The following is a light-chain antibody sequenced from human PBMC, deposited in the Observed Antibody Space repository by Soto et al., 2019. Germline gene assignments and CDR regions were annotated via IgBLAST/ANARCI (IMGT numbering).Light chain of an antibody. J-gene: IGKJ2*01. CDR2: GAS. CDR1: QIIGSTY. V-gene: IGKV3-20*01. Sequence: DIVLTQSPGTLSLSPGERATLSCRASQIIGSTYVCWYQQQPGQAPRLVIYGASRRTAGLPDWFSGSSSGKVFPPTISRLEPEDFAVYCCQYYGTSPYTFGQGTKLEIK. CDR3: QYYGTSPYT.